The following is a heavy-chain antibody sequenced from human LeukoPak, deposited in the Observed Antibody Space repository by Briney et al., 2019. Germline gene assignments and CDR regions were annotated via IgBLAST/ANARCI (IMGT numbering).Heavy chain of an antibody. CDR1: GFTFSSYG. V-gene: IGHV3-21*01. CDR3: ARVEGNIVTTTEGYFDY. Sequence: GGSLRLSCAASGFTFSSYGMTWVRQAPGKGLEWVSSISSSSSYIYYADSVKGRFTISRDNAKNSLYLQMNSLRAEDTAVYYCARVEGNIVTTTEGYFDYWGQGTLVTVSS. CDR2: ISSSSSYI. D-gene: IGHD5-12*01. J-gene: IGHJ4*02.